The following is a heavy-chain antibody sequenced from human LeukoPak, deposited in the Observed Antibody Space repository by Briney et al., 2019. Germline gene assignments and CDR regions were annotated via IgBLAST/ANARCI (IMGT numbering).Heavy chain of an antibody. Sequence: SETLSLTCTVSGGSISNYYWSWIRQPPGKGLEWIGYVHYSGSTNSNPSLKSRVSISVDTSKNQFSLKLSSVTAADTAVYYCARVERGGSGGFQHWGQGTLVTVSS. D-gene: IGHD3-10*01. CDR1: GGSISNYY. CDR3: ARVERGGSGGFQH. V-gene: IGHV4-59*08. CDR2: VHYSGST. J-gene: IGHJ1*01.